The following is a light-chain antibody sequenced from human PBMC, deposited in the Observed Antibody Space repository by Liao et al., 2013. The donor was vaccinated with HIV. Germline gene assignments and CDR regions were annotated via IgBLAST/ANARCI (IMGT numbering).Light chain of an antibody. CDR1: NIGSKS. V-gene: IGLV3-21*01. CDR3: QVFDSSSDHYF. CDR2: YDS. J-gene: IGLJ1*01. Sequence: SYELTQPPSVSVAPGKTARITCGGNNIGSKSVQWYQQKPGQAPVLVIYYDSDRPSGIPERFSGSNSGSTATLTISSVEAGDEADYFCQVFDSSSDHYFFGTGTTVTVL.